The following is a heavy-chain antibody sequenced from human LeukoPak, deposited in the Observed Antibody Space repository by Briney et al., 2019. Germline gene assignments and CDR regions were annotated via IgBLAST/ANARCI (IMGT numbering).Heavy chain of an antibody. J-gene: IGHJ6*02. CDR1: GGSISSSSYY. D-gene: IGHD3-10*01. Sequence: TSETLSLTCTVSGGSISSSSYYWGWIRQPPGKGLEWIGTIYYSGSTYYNPSLKSRVTISVDTSKNQFSLSLSSVTAADTAVYYCARHHYGSGYYNYYGMDVWGQGTTVTVSS. CDR3: ARHHYGSGYYNYYGMDV. CDR2: IYYSGST. V-gene: IGHV4-39*01.